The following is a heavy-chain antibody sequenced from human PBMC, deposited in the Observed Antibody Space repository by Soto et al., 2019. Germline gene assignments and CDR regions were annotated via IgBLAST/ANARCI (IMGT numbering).Heavy chain of an antibody. CDR2: IYYSGST. D-gene: IGHD3-3*01. CDR3: ARVYDFWSGIPFDP. Sequence: SETLSLTCTVSGGSISSYYWSWIRQPPGKGLEWIGYIYYSGSTNHNPSLKSRVTISVDTSKNQFSLKLSSVTAADTAVYYCARVYDFWSGIPFDPWGQGTLVTVSS. CDR1: GGSISSYY. J-gene: IGHJ5*02. V-gene: IGHV4-59*08.